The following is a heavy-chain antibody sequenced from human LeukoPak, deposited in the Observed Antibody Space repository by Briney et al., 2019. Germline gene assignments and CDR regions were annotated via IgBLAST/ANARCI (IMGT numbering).Heavy chain of an antibody. CDR3: ARYAAGPFDH. CDR1: GGSVSSGSYY. Sequence: SETLSLTCTVSGGSVSSGSYYWSWIRQPPGKGLEWIGYIYYSGSTNYNPSLKSRVTISVDTSKNQFSLKLSSVTAADTAVYYCARYAAGPFDHWGQGTLVTVSS. D-gene: IGHD6-13*01. J-gene: IGHJ4*02. CDR2: IYYSGST. V-gene: IGHV4-61*01.